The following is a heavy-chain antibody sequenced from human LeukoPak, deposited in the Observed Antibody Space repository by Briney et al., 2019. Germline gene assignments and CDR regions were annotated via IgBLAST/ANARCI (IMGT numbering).Heavy chain of an antibody. J-gene: IGHJ4*02. Sequence: GGSLRLSCAASGLTFSSYWMSWVRQAPGKGLEWVANIKQDGSEKYYVDSVKGRFTISRDNAKNSLYLQMNSLRAEDTAVYYCASRWGRQWLAQFDYWGQGTLVTVSS. V-gene: IGHV3-7*01. D-gene: IGHD6-19*01. CDR1: GLTFSSYW. CDR2: IKQDGSEK. CDR3: ASRWGRQWLAQFDY.